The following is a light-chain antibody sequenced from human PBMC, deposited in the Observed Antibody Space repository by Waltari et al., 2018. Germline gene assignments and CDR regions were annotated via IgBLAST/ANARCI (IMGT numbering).Light chain of an antibody. CDR1: SSAVGPYTS. CDR2: GVS. V-gene: IGLV2-14*03. CDR3: CSYTTSSTWV. Sequence: QSAPPQPPSVSGSPGQSVTISCTGTSSAVGPYTSVYWYQQHPGKAPNLMIYGVSNRPSGVSDRFSGSKSGNTASLTISGLQAEDEADYYCCSYTTSSTWVFGGGTRLTVL. J-gene: IGLJ2*01.